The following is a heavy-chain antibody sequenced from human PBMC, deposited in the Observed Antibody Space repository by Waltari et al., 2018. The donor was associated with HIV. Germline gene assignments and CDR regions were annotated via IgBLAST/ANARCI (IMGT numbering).Heavy chain of an antibody. CDR3: ARDSWGGVAAAAPGDV. V-gene: IGHV3-21*01. CDR1: GFTFSSYS. CDR2: ISSSSSYI. D-gene: IGHD6-13*01. J-gene: IGHJ6*02. Sequence: EVQLVESGGGLVKPGGSLRLSCAASGFTFSSYSMNWLRQAPGKGLEWVSSISSSSSYIYYADSVKGRFTISRDNAKNSLYLQMNSLRAEDTAVYYCARDSWGGVAAAAPGDVWGQGTTVTVSS.